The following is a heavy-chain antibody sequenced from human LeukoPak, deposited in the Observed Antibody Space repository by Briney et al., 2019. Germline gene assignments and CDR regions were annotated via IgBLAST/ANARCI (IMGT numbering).Heavy chain of an antibody. J-gene: IGHJ3*02. CDR1: GYSFPRYY. CDR3: AGSDYDFWSGYLGI. V-gene: IGHV1-2*02. CDR2: INPNSGGT. D-gene: IGHD3-3*01. Sequence: GSSVNVSCKPSGYSFPRYYMHWVRQAPGQGLEWMGWINPNSGGTNYAQKFQGRVTMTRDTSISTAYMELSRLRSDDTAVYYCAGSDYDFWSGYLGIWGQGTMVTVSS.